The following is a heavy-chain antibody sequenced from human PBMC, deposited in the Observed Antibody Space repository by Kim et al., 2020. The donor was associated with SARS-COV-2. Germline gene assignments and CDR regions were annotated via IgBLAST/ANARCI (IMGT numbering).Heavy chain of an antibody. J-gene: IGHJ4*02. CDR2: DGNST. Sequence: DGNSTSYADSVKGRFTISRDNAKNTLYLRMNGLRAEDTAVYYCARGPNDYWGQGTLVTVAS. CDR3: ARGPNDY. V-gene: IGHV3-74*01.